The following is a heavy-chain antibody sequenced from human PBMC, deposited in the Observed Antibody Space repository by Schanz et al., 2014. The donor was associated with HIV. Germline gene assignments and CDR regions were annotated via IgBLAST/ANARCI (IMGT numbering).Heavy chain of an antibody. CDR2: MNPNSGNT. D-gene: IGHD1-26*01. CDR1: GYTFASYG. V-gene: IGHV1-8*01. J-gene: IGHJ3*02. Sequence: VQLLQSGAEVKKPGASVKVSCKTSGYTFASYGITWVRQATGQGLEWMGWMNPNSGNTGYAQKFQGRVTMTRNTSISTAYMELSSLRSEDTAVYYCARRALLKWELRYAFDIWGQGTMVTVSS. CDR3: ARRALLKWELRYAFDI.